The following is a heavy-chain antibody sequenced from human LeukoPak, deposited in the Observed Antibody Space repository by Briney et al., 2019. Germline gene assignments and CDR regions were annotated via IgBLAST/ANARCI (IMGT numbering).Heavy chain of an antibody. V-gene: IGHV4-39*01. CDR2: IYYSGST. Sequence: PSETLSLTCTVSGGSISSSSYYWGWIRQPPGKGLEWIGSIYYSGSTYYNPSLKSRVTISVDTSKNQVSLKLSSVTAADTAVYYCARLFRKLGRFDYWGQGTLVTVSS. CDR1: GGSISSSSYY. J-gene: IGHJ4*02. D-gene: IGHD1-26*01. CDR3: ARLFRKLGRFDY.